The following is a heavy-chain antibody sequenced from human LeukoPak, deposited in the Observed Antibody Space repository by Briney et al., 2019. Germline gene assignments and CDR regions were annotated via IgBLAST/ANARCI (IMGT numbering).Heavy chain of an antibody. CDR1: GFPFSSYA. Sequence: GGSLSLLCAASGFPFSSYAMLWLRPAPGRGLAWVAVISFYGSNKYYADSVKGRFAISRDNSKNTLYLQMNSLRAEDTAVYYCARSGTMLRGPLNNWFDPWGQGTLVTVSS. J-gene: IGHJ5*02. V-gene: IGHV3-30*09. D-gene: IGHD3-10*01. CDR3: ARSGTMLRGPLNNWFDP. CDR2: ISFYGSNK.